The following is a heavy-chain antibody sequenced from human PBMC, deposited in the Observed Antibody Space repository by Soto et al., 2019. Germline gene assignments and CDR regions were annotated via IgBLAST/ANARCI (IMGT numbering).Heavy chain of an antibody. Sequence: QVQLVQSGAEVKKPGSSVKISCKASGGTFSSNTINWVRQAAGQGLEWMGGLIPLFGTANYAEKFQGRVTITADKSTNTEYMELSSLRSEDTAVYYCASKAACGGDCYAFDSWGQGTLVTVSS. CDR3: ASKAACGGDCYAFDS. D-gene: IGHD2-21*02. CDR1: GGTFSSNT. J-gene: IGHJ4*02. CDR2: LIPLFGTA. V-gene: IGHV1-69*06.